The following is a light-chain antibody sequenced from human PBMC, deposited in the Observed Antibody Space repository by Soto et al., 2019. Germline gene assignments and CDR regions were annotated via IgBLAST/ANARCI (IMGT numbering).Light chain of an antibody. J-gene: IGKJ1*01. CDR1: QSVSSK. Sequence: EIVMTQSPATLSVSPKEKDTLSCRASQSVSSKLAWYQQKPGQAPRLLISGASTRATGIPARFSGSGSGTEFTLTISSLQSEDFAVYYCQHYNNWPRTFGQGTKVDIK. CDR2: GAS. V-gene: IGKV3-15*01. CDR3: QHYNNWPRT.